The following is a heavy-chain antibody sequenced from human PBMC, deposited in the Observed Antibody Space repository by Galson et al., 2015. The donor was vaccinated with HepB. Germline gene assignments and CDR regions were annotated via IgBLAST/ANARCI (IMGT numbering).Heavy chain of an antibody. D-gene: IGHD3-10*01. Sequence: SLRLSCAASGFTFSSYGMHWVRQAPGKGLEWVAVISYDGSNKYYADSVKGRFTISRDNSKNTLYLQMNSLRAEDTAVYYCAKDGSLGFGNYGSGSYYNYYYYYGMDVWGQGTTVTVSS. J-gene: IGHJ6*02. V-gene: IGHV3-30*18. CDR2: ISYDGSNK. CDR3: AKDGSLGFGNYGSGSYYNYYYYYGMDV. CDR1: GFTFSSYG.